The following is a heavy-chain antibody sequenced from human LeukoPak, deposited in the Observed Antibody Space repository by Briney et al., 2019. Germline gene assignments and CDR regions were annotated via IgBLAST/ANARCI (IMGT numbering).Heavy chain of an antibody. CDR3: ARDFPHYYDSSGSPIHFDY. D-gene: IGHD3-22*01. CDR1: GFTFSSYA. Sequence: GGSLRLSCAASGFTFSSYAMHWVRQAPGKGLEWVAVISYDGSNKYYADSVKGRFTISRDNSKNTLYLQMNSLRAEDTAVYYCARDFPHYYDSSGSPIHFDYWGQGTLVTVSS. CDR2: ISYDGSNK. V-gene: IGHV3-30-3*01. J-gene: IGHJ4*02.